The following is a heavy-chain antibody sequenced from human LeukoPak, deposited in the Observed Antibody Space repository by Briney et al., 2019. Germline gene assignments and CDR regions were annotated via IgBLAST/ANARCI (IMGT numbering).Heavy chain of an antibody. Sequence: ASVKVSCKASGYTFTGYYMHWVRQAPGQGLEWMGWINPNSGGTNYAQKFQGRVTMTRDTSLSTAYMDLSRLTSDDTAVYCCARDWPGISLHFDLWGRGTLITVSS. D-gene: IGHD2-15*01. J-gene: IGHJ2*01. CDR3: ARDWPGISLHFDL. V-gene: IGHV1-2*02. CDR2: INPNSGGT. CDR1: GYTFTGYY.